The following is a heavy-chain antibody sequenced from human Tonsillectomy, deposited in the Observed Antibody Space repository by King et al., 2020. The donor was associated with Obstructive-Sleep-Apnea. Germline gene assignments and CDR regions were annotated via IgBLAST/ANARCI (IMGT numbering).Heavy chain of an antibody. D-gene: IGHD3-16*01. Sequence: EVQLVESGGGLVQPGGSLRLSCAASGFRFSSYWMHWVRQAPGKGPVWVSRIYSDGSNTGYADSVKGRFTISRDNAKNMLYLQMNSLRAEDTAVYYCCKEGDPRLWGRGTLVTVSS. V-gene: IGHV3-74*01. CDR2: IYSDGSNT. CDR3: CKEGDPRL. J-gene: IGHJ4*02. CDR1: GFRFSSYW.